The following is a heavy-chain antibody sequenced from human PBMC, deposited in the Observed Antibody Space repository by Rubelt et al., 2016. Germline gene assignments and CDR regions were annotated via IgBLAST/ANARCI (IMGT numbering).Heavy chain of an antibody. V-gene: IGHV3-7*04. CDR3: ARVMGGSAVLFDY. Sequence: SRGGLVQPGGSLRVSCAASGFTFSRYAMNWVRQAPGKGLEWVASITHDGNGQFYADSVRGRFTVSRDNAKNSLSLQMDSLRVEDTAVYYCARVMGGSAVLFDYWGQGTLVTVSS. D-gene: IGHD3-10*01. J-gene: IGHJ4*02. CDR2: ITHDGNGQ. CDR1: GFTFSRYA.